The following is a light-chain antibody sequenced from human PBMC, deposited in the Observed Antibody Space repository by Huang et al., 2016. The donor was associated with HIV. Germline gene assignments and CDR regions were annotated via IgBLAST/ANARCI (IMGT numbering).Light chain of an antibody. V-gene: IGKV1-13*02. Sequence: AIQLTQSPSSLSASVGDRVTITCRASQDISTFLAWYQQKPGKVPKLLIYDASILENGVPSRFSGSGSETDFTLTINTLQPEDSATDYCLQLKRYVATFGPGTNVDV. CDR2: DAS. J-gene: IGKJ3*01. CDR3: LQLKRYVAT. CDR1: QDISTF.